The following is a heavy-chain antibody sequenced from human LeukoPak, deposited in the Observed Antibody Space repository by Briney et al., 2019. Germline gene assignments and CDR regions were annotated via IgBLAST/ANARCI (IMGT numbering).Heavy chain of an antibody. Sequence: GGSLRLSCTASGFSVRSSYMSWVRQAPGKGLEWVSTIYDDRSTYYAASVKGRFTISRDDSKNTLLLQMDSLRAEDTAIYYCARDSAFSSYSYWGQGALVTVSS. CDR1: GFSVRSSY. J-gene: IGHJ4*02. CDR2: IYDDRST. CDR3: ARDSAFSSYSY. D-gene: IGHD2-15*01. V-gene: IGHV3-53*01.